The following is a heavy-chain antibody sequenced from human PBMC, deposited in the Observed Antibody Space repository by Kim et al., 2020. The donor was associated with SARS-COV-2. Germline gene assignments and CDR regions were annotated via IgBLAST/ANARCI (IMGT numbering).Heavy chain of an antibody. D-gene: IGHD6-6*01. J-gene: IGHJ5*02. V-gene: IGHV3-11*01. Sequence: DSVKGRFTISRDNAKKSLYLQMTSLRAEDTAVYHCARDSKSAARRNWFDPWGQGTLVTVSS. CDR3: ARDSKSAARRNWFDP.